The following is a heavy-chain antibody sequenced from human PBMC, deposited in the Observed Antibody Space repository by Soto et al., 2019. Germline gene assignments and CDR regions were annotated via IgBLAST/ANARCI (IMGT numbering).Heavy chain of an antibody. Sequence: HPWWSLRLSCLASVFTCISSFMGWIRQAPGKGLEWVANINQDGGVTYYVDSVEGRFTISRDNTKDSLYLQMNSLRGEDTAIYYCARYYRGSGRYFFDYWGQGTPVTVSS. D-gene: IGHD6-19*01. CDR3: ARYYRGSGRYFFDY. CDR1: VFTCISSF. CDR2: INQDGGVT. J-gene: IGHJ4*02. V-gene: IGHV3-7*03.